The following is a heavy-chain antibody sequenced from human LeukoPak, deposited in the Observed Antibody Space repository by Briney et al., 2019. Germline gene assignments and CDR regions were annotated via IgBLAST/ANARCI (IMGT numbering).Heavy chain of an antibody. Sequence: PGGSLRLSCAASGFTFNTYGMHWVRQAPGKGLEWVSFIRYDGINKYYADSVKGRFTISRDNSQNTLFLQMNSPTTEDTAVYYCAKDGRGGSYYVGYWGQGTLVTVSS. D-gene: IGHD1-26*01. CDR3: AKDGRGGSYYVGY. V-gene: IGHV3-30*02. J-gene: IGHJ4*02. CDR1: GFTFNTYG. CDR2: IRYDGINK.